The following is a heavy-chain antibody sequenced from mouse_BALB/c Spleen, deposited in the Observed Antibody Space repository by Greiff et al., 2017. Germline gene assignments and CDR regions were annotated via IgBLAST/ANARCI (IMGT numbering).Heavy chain of an antibody. Sequence: QVQLKQSGPELVKPGASVKISCKASGYAFSSSWMNWVKQRPGQGLEWIGRIYPGDGDTNYNGKFKGKATLTADKSSSTAYMQLSSLTSVDSAVYFCARSKPRGYAMDYWGQGTSVTVSS. CDR3: ARSKPRGYAMDY. V-gene: IGHV1-82*01. CDR2: IYPGDGDT. J-gene: IGHJ4*01. CDR1: GYAFSSSW.